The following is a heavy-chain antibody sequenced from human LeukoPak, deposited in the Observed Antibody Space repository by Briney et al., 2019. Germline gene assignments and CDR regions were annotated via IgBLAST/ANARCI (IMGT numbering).Heavy chain of an antibody. J-gene: IGHJ4*02. CDR3: ARWEGGSYYDFDY. CDR1: GLTFDTHS. D-gene: IGHD1-26*01. Sequence: GSLRLSCAASGLTFDTHSMNWVRQPPGKGLEWIGEINHSGSTNYNPSLKSRVTISVDTSKNQFSLKLSSVTAADTAVYYCARWEGGSYYDFDYWGQGTLVTVSS. V-gene: IGHV4-34*01. CDR2: INHSGST.